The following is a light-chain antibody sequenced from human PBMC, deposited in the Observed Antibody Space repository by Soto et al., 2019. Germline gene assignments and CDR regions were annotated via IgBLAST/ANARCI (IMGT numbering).Light chain of an antibody. V-gene: IGKV1-39*01. Sequence: IQLTQSPSFLSASVGDRVTITCRASQGISTYLNWYQQKPGKAPKLLIYAASSLQSGVPSRFSGSGSETDFTLTISSLQPEDFATYSCQQSYSTTWTFGQGTKVDIK. CDR1: QGISTY. CDR2: AAS. CDR3: QQSYSTTWT. J-gene: IGKJ1*01.